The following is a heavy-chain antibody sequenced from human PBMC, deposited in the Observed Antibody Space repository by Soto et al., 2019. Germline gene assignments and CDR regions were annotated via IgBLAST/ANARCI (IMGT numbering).Heavy chain of an antibody. V-gene: IGHV4-39*01. Sequence: QLQLQESGPGLVKPSETLSLTCTVSGGSISSNNYYWGWIRQPPGKGLEWIGSMFYGGSAYYNPSLKSRVTISVDTSKNQSALTLRSVTAADTAFYYCARRYSSAWGWFDPWGQGTLVTVSS. D-gene: IGHD6-19*01. CDR3: ARRYSSAWGWFDP. CDR2: MFYGGSA. J-gene: IGHJ5*02. CDR1: GGSISSNNYY.